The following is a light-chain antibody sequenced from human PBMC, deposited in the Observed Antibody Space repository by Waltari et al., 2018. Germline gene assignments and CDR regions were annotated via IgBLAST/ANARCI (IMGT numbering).Light chain of an antibody. V-gene: IGKV1-39*01. CDR2: AAS. Sequence: DMEVTQSPSSMSASVGDRVNITCRASQKININLNWYQQKPGKAPIRLIYAASTLQIGVPSRFSGSGSGTDFTLSVSSLQPEDFATYYCQQTYTSPWVFGQGTRVEIK. CDR3: QQTYTSPWV. J-gene: IGKJ1*01. CDR1: QKININ.